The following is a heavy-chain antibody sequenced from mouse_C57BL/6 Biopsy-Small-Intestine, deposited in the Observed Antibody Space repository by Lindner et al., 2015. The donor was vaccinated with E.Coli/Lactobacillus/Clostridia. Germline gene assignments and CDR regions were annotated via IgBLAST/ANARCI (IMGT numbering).Heavy chain of an antibody. CDR1: GFNIKDDY. CDR2: IDPENGDT. CDR3: TTGGPFAY. Sequence: VQLQESGAELVRPGASVKLSCTASGFNIKDDYMHWVKQRPEQGLEWIGWIDPENGDTEYASKFQGKATITADTSSNTAYLQLSSLTSEDTAVYYCTTGGPFAYWGQGDSGHCLC. V-gene: IGHV14-4*01. J-gene: IGHJ3*01.